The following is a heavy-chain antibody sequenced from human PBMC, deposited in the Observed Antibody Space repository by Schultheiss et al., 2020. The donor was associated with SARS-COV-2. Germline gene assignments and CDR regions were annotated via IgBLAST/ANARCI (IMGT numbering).Heavy chain of an antibody. J-gene: IGHJ4*02. D-gene: IGHD1-26*01. CDR2: IIPLYDTK. Sequence: SVKVSCLASGYTFPNYGISWVRQAPGQGLEWMAGIIPLYDTKKIAQKFQGRITITADKSTSTAYMELGSLTSEDTALYYCARDPSIVGATDSLDYWGQGTLVTVSS. CDR1: GYTFPNYG. V-gene: IGHV1-69*06. CDR3: ARDPSIVGATDSLDY.